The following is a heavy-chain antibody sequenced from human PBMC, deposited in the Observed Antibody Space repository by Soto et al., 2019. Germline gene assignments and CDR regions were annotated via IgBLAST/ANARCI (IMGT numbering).Heavy chain of an antibody. J-gene: IGHJ4*02. D-gene: IGHD4-17*01. CDR2: ISGSGGST. CDR1: GFTFSSYA. V-gene: IGHV3-23*01. Sequence: GGSLRLSCAASGFTFSSYAMSWVRQAPGKGLEWVSAISGSGGSTYYADSMKGRFTISRDNSKNTLYLQMNSLRAEDTAVYYCAKDYYGYGDYGWSGAKYFDYWGQGTLVTVSS. CDR3: AKDYYGYGDYGWSGAKYFDY.